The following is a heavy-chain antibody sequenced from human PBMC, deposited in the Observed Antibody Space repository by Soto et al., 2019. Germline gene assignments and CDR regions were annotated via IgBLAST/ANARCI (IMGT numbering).Heavy chain of an antibody. CDR2: IDYSGST. D-gene: IGHD3-10*01. CDR1: GGPISSYY. Sequence: SETLSLTCTVSGGPISSYYWSWIRQPPGKGLEWIGYIDYSGSTNYNPSLKSRATISVDTSKNQFSRKLSSGTAADTAVYYGARLLYYYGSQGLDPWGQETLVTVSS. J-gene: IGHJ5*02. CDR3: ARLLYYYGSQGLDP. V-gene: IGHV4-59*08.